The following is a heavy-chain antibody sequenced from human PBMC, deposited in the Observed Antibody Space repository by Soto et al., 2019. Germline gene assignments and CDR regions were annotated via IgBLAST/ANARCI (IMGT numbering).Heavy chain of an antibody. J-gene: IGHJ6*02. CDR2: ISSRSDTL. Sequence: GGSLRLSCEGSGFTFSAYAMNWVRQAPGKGLEWVSYISSRSDTLYYADSVKGRFTISRGNAKNSVYLQVNNLRDEDTAVYYCARDWDIVILSVPIPNYNYGMDVWGQGTTVTVS. CDR3: ARDWDIVILSVPIPNYNYGMDV. D-gene: IGHD2-15*01. V-gene: IGHV3-48*02. CDR1: GFTFSAYA.